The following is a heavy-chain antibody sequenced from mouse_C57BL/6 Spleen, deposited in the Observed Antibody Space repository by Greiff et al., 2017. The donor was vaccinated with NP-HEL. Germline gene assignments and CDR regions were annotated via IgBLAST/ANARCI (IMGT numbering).Heavy chain of an antibody. CDR3: ARLSKGDWYFDV. CDR2: ISNGGGST. V-gene: IGHV5-12*01. Sequence: EVQLVESGGGLVQPGGSLKLSCAASGFTFSDYYMYWVRQTPEQRLEWVAYISNGGGSTYYPDTLKGRFTISRDNAKNTLYLQMSRLKAEDTAMYYCARLSKGDWYFDVWGTGTTVTVSS. CDR1: GFTFSDYY. J-gene: IGHJ1*03. D-gene: IGHD2-5*01.